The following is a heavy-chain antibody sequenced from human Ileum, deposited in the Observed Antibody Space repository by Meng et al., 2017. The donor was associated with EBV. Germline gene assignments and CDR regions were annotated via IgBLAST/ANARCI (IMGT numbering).Heavy chain of an antibody. Sequence: QVPRHPWGEALLNPSLTLSFSWFVPSGSIMGDDWSRPRQPQGMGLEWIIYSDYSKSNNYNPSRRSRVTKDIDTSKIHLTLTKMSVTAADTAVYYCGGGGRSRYFWGQGTLVTVSS. CDR1: SGSIMGDD. V-gene: IGHV4-59*08. J-gene: IGHJ4*02. D-gene: IGHD3-10*01. CDR2: SDYSKSN. CDR3: GGGGRSRYF.